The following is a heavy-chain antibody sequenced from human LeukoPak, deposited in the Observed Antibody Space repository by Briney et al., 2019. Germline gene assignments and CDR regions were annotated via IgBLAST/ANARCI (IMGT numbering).Heavy chain of an antibody. V-gene: IGHV1-46*01. CDR1: GYTFTSFG. J-gene: IGHJ5*02. CDR2: INPSGSST. D-gene: IGHD3-16*02. CDR3: ARDNSVGDIAWWFDP. Sequence: ASVKVSCKASGYTFTSFGLSWVRQAPGQGLEWMGLINPSGSSTLYAQKFQGRVTMTRDMSTTTDYMELSSLRSEDTAVYYCARDNSVGDIAWWFDPWGQGTLVTVSS.